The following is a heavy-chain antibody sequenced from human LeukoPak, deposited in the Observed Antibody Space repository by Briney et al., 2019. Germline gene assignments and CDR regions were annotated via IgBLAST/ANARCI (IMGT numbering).Heavy chain of an antibody. J-gene: IGHJ5*02. V-gene: IGHV4-39*07. CDR1: GGSISSSSYY. Sequence: SETLSLTCTVSGGSISSSSYYWGWIRQPPGKGLEWIGSIYYSGSTYYNPSLKSRVTVSLDTSKNQFSLKLSSVTAADTAVYYCARLQRVFNWFDPWGQGTLVTVSS. CDR2: IYYSGST. CDR3: ARLQRVFNWFDP. D-gene: IGHD1-1*01.